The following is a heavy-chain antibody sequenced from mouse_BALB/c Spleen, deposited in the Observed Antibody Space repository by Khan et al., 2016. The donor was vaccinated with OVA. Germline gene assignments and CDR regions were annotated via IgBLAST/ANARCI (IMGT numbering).Heavy chain of an antibody. CDR3: ASIKKIVGTYFDY. CDR2: TNPTNGRT. J-gene: IGHJ2*01. V-gene: IGHV1S81*02. CDR1: GYTFTSYW. Sequence: QVRLQQSGAELVKAGASVKMSCKASGYTFTSYWMHWVKQRLGQGLEWFAETNPTNGRTYYNEKFKSKATLTVDKSSSTAYMLLSGPTYEDSAVDYCASIKKIVGTYFDYWGQGTTLTVSS. D-gene: IGHD1-1*01.